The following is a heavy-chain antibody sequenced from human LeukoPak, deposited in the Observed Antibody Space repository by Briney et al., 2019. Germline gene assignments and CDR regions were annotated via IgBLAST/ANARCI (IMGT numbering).Heavy chain of an antibody. J-gene: IGHJ4*02. Sequence: NSGGSLRLSCAASGFTFSSYSMNWVRQAPGKGLEWVSSISSSSSYIYYADSVKGRFTISRDNAKNSLYLQMNSLRAEDTAVYYCAREGPKYSYGLSFDYWGQGTLVTVSS. CDR3: AREGPKYSYGLSFDY. CDR2: ISSSSSYI. V-gene: IGHV3-21*01. D-gene: IGHD5-18*01. CDR1: GFTFSSYS.